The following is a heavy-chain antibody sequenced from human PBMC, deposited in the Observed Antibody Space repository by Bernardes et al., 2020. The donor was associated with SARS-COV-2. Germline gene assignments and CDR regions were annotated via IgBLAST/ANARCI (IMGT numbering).Heavy chain of an antibody. CDR2: IYSGGST. CDR1: GFTVSSNY. J-gene: IGHJ6*02. D-gene: IGHD2-2*02. V-gene: IGHV3-53*01. CDR3: ARDIVVVPAAIRAYGRKAPDYYYYGMDV. Sequence: GGSLRLSCAASGFTVSSNYMSWVRQAPGKGLEWVSVIYSGGSTYYADSVKGRFTISRDNSKNTLYLQMNSLRAEDTAVYYCARDIVVVPAAIRAYGRKAPDYYYYGMDVWGQGTTVTVSS.